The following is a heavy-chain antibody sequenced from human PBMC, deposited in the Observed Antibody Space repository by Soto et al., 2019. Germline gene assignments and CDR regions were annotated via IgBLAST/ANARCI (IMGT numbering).Heavy chain of an antibody. CDR2: IYYSGST. V-gene: IGHV4-31*03. CDR3: ARGVTMVRGVIHTPYFDY. D-gene: IGHD3-10*01. J-gene: IGHJ4*02. Sequence: QVQLQESGPGLLKPSQTLSLTCSVSGGSISSSDYYWGRIRQHPGKGLEWIGYIYYSGSTYYNPSLKSRVTISVDTSKNQFSLKLSSVTAADTAVYYCARGVTMVRGVIHTPYFDYWGQGTLVTVSS. CDR1: GGSISSSDYY.